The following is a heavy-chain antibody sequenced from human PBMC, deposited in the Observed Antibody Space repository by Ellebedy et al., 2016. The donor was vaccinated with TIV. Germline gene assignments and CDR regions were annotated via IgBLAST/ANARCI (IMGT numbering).Heavy chain of an antibody. J-gene: IGHJ4*02. Sequence: GGSLRLXXAASGFTLSGYWMHWVRQVPGKGLVWVSRINNDGSSTSYADSVKGRFTISRDNAKNSLYLQMNSLRAEDTAVYFCARGEGWIDNWGQGTLVTVSS. CDR2: INNDGSST. D-gene: IGHD5-24*01. V-gene: IGHV3-74*01. CDR1: GFTLSGYW. CDR3: ARGEGWIDN.